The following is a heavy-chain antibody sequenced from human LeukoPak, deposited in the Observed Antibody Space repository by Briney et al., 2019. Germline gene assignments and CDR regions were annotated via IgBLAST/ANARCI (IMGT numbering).Heavy chain of an antibody. D-gene: IGHD3-16*01. CDR2: IWYDGSNK. CDR1: GFSFGSEA. V-gene: IGHV3-33*08. CDR3: AREWGPNAFDI. J-gene: IGHJ3*02. Sequence: GGSLRLSCAVSGFSFGSEAMSWVRQAPGKGLEWVAVIWYDGSNKYYADSVKGRFTISRDNSKNTLYLQMNSLRAEDTAVYYCAREWGPNAFDIWGQGTMVTVSS.